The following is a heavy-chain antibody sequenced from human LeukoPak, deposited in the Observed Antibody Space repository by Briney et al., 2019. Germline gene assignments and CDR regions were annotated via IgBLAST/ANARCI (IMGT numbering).Heavy chain of an antibody. D-gene: IGHD5-18*01. V-gene: IGHV4-30-4*01. J-gene: IGHJ4*02. CDR3: ARELEENTAIDY. CDR2: IYYSGST. Sequence: PSQTLSLTCTVSGGSISSGDYYWSRIRQPPGKGLEWIGYIYYSGSTYYNPSLKSRVTISVDTSKNQFSLKLSSVTAADTAVYYCARELEENTAIDYWGQGTLVTVSS. CDR1: GGSISSGDYY.